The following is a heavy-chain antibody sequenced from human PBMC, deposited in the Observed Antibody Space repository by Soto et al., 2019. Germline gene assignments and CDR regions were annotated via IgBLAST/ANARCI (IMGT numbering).Heavy chain of an antibody. J-gene: IGHJ4*02. V-gene: IGHV5-51*01. CDR1: GYSFTSYW. Sequence: GESLKISCKGSGYSFTSYWIGWVRQMPGKGLEWMGIIYPGDSDTRYSPSFQGQVTISADKSISTAYLQWSSLKASDTAMYYCARFPVSDSSGFDSWGQGTLVTGSS. CDR2: IYPGDSDT. D-gene: IGHD3-22*01. CDR3: ARFPVSDSSGFDS.